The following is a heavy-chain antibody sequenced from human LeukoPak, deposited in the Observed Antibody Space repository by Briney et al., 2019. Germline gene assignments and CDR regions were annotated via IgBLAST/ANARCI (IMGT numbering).Heavy chain of an antibody. CDR2: IYYSGST. D-gene: IGHD3-3*02. V-gene: IGHV4-39*01. CDR1: GGSISSSSYY. Sequence: SETLSLTCTVSGGSISSSSYYWGWIRQPPGKGLEWIGSIYYSGSTYYNPSLKSRVTISVDTSKNQFSLKLSSVTAADTAVYYCARSLLAGFREAGDGMDVWGQGTTVTVSS. CDR3: ARSLLAGFREAGDGMDV. J-gene: IGHJ6*02.